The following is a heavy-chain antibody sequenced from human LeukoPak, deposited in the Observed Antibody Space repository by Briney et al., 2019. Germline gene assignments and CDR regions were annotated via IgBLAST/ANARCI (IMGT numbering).Heavy chain of an antibody. CDR2: VRKVGTT. Sequence: GGSLRLSCAASGFTFRSYAMSWVRQAPGKGLEWDAVVRKVGTTVYIDSVKGRFTISRDTSKNTLNLQMNSLRAEDTAVYYCAREGEKGDGYNHGFDYWGQGTLVTVSS. J-gene: IGHJ4*02. CDR1: GFTFRSYA. CDR3: AREGEKGDGYNHGFDY. D-gene: IGHD5-24*01. V-gene: IGHV3-23*01.